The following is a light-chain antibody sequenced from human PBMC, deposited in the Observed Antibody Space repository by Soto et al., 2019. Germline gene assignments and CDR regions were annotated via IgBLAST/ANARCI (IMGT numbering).Light chain of an antibody. J-gene: IGKJ5*01. CDR3: QQYNDWPIT. CDR1: QSAGSN. CDR2: RAS. Sequence: EIVGTQSPATLSVSPGERATLSCGASQSAGSNLAWYQQKPGQAPRLLIFRASTRATGIPARFSGSGSGTEFTLTITSLQSEDFAVYYCQQYNDWPITFGQGTRTEI. V-gene: IGKV3-15*01.